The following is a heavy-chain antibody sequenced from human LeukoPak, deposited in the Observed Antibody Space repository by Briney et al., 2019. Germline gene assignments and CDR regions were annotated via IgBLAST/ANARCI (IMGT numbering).Heavy chain of an antibody. D-gene: IGHD2-15*01. CDR2: INPNSGGT. CDR1: GYTFTSYG. V-gene: IGHV1-2*06. J-gene: IGHJ4*02. CDR3: ARGYCSGGSCYAFDY. Sequence: ASVKVSCKASGYTFTSYGISWVRQAPGQGLEWMGRINPNSGGTNYAQKFQGRVTMTRDTSISTAYMELSRLRSDDTAVYYCARGYCSGGSCYAFDYWGQGTLVTVSS.